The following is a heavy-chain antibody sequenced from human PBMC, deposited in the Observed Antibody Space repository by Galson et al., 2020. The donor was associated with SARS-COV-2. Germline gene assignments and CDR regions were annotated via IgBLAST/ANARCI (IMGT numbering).Heavy chain of an antibody. V-gene: IGHV3-64D*06. CDR2: INSNGQNT. CDR3: VRSTRGMDV. Sequence: QAGGSLRLSCSASGFTFGSLGMNWVRQAPGRGLECVSAINSNGQNTYYTDSVKGRFTISRDNSKNTVYLQMSSLRAEDTALYYCVRSTRGMDVWGQGTTVTVSS. CDR1: GFTFGSLG. J-gene: IGHJ6*02.